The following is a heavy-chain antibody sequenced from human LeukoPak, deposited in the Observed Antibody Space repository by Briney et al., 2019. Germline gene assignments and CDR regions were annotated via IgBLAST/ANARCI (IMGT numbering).Heavy chain of an antibody. CDR2: IYSGGST. CDR1: GFTVSSNY. D-gene: IGHD3-22*01. CDR3: ARGYYDSSGYPDAFDI. J-gene: IGHJ3*02. Sequence: GGSLRLSCAASGFTVSSNYMSWVRQAPGKGLEWVSVIYSGGSTYYADSVKGRFTISRDNSKNTLYLQMNSLRAEDTAVYYCARGYYDSSGYPDAFDIWGQGTMVTVSS. V-gene: IGHV3-53*01.